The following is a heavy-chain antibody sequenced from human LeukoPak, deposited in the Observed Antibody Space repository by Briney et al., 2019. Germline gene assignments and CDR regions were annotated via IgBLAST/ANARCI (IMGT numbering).Heavy chain of an antibody. J-gene: IGHJ4*02. D-gene: IGHD3-16*02. V-gene: IGHV1-18*01. CDR1: GYTFTSYG. Sequence: SVKVSCKASGYTFTSYGISWVRQAPGQGLEWMGWISAYNGNTNYAQKLQGRVTMTTDTSTSTAYMELRSLRSDDTAVYYCARRTSYVWGSYRSYYFDYWGQGTLVTVSS. CDR3: ARRTSYVWGSYRSYYFDY. CDR2: ISAYNGNT.